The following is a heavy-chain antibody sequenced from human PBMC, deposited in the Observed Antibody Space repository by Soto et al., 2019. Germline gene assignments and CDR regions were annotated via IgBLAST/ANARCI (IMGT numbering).Heavy chain of an antibody. V-gene: IGHV3-43*01. Sequence: EVQLVESGGVVVQPGGSLRLSCAASGFIFDDYSMYWVRQAQGKGLEWVSLLSWDGRHTYYADSVKGRFIISRDNSRNSLYLQMTSLTTADTALYYCAKARRSIFGGMDVWGQGTTVTVSS. J-gene: IGHJ6*02. CDR3: AKARRSIFGGMDV. CDR1: GFIFDDYS. CDR2: LSWDGRHT. D-gene: IGHD3-3*01.